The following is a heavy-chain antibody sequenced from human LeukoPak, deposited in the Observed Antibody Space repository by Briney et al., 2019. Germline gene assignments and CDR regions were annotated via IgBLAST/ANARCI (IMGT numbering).Heavy chain of an antibody. V-gene: IGHV3-48*01. Sequence: GGSLRLSCAASGFTFSSFSMNWVRQAPGKGLEWVSFITGSSSTIYYADSVKGRFTISRDNAKNSLYLQMNSLRAEDTAVYYCARVGWTTSNPSHDAFDLWGQGTMVTVSS. CDR3: ARVGWTTSNPSHDAFDL. CDR1: GFTFSSFS. CDR2: ITGSSSTI. J-gene: IGHJ3*01. D-gene: IGHD4-11*01.